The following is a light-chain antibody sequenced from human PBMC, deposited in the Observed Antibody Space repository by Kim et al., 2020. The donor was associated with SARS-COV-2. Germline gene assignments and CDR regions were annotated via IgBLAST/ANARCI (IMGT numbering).Light chain of an antibody. CDR3: ETWDSNTRV. CDR1: SGHSSYI. J-gene: IGLJ3*02. Sequence: SVKLTCTLSSGHSSYIITWHQQQPGKAPRYLMKLEGSGSYNKGGGVPDRFSGSSSGADRYLTISNLQSEDEADYYCETWDSNTRVFGGGTQLTVL. V-gene: IGLV4-60*03. CDR2: LEGSGSY.